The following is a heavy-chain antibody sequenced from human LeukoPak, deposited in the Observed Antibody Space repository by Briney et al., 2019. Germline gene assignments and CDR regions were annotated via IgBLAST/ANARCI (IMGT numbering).Heavy chain of an antibody. CDR3: AKDSPHYYDSSGPFDY. CDR2: ISWNSGSI. J-gene: IGHJ4*02. CDR1: GFTFDDYA. Sequence: LSGRSLRLSCAASGFTFDDYAMHWVRQAPGKGLECVSGISWNSGSIGYADSGKGRFTLSRDNAKNSLYLQMNSLRAEDTALYYCAKDSPHYYDSSGPFDYWGQGTLVTVSS. D-gene: IGHD3-22*01. V-gene: IGHV3-9*01.